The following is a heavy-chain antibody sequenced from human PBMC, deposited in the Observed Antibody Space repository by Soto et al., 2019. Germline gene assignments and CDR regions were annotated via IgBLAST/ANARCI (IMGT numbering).Heavy chain of an antibody. CDR3: AREMVRGVGSDY. CDR1: GYTFTSYG. CDR2: ISAHNDNT. Sequence: ASVKVSCKVSGYTFTSYGISWVRQAPGQGLEWMGWISAHNDNTKYAQKLQGRVTMTTDTSTSTAYMELRSLRSDDTAVFYCAREMVRGVGSDYWGQGTLVTVSS. J-gene: IGHJ4*02. D-gene: IGHD3-10*01. V-gene: IGHV1-18*01.